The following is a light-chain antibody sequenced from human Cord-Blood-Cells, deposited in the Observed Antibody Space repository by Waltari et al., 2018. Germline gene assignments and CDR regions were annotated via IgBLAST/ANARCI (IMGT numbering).Light chain of an antibody. V-gene: IGKV4-1*01. CDR1: QSVSYSFNNKKY. CDR3: QQYYSTPWT. J-gene: IGKJ1*01. CDR2: WAS. Sequence: IVMTQSPDSLVWSLRGRGSINLKSSQSVSYSFNNKKYLAWYQQKPGQPPKLLIYWASTREAGVPARISGSGSGTDFTLTISSLQAEDVAVYYCQQYYSTPWTFGQGTKVEIK.